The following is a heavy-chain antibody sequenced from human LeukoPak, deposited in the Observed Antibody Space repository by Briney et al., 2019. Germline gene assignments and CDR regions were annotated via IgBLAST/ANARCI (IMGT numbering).Heavy chain of an antibody. D-gene: IGHD3-16*01. V-gene: IGHV3-30*18. CDR3: AKDLGGLHYFDY. CDR1: GFTVSNNY. J-gene: IGHJ4*02. Sequence: GGSLRLSCAASGFTVSNNYMRWVRQAPGKGLEGVAVISYDGSNKYYADSVKGRFTISRDNSKNTLYLQMNSLRAEDTAVYYCAKDLGGLHYFDYWGQGTLVTVSS. CDR2: ISYDGSNK.